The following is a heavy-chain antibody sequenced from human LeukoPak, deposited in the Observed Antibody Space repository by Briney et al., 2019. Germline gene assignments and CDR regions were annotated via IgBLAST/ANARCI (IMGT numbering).Heavy chain of an antibody. CDR2: IYYRGST. D-gene: IGHD3-10*01. CDR1: GFTFSSYA. CDR3: AAAAYGSGSYTVDY. J-gene: IGHJ4*02. V-gene: IGHV4-59*01. Sequence: PGGSLRLSCAASGFTFSSYAMSWIRQPPGKGLEWIGYIYYRGSTKYNPSLKSRVTISVDTSNNQFSLKLSSVTAADTAVYYCAAAAYGSGSYTVDYWGQGTLVTVSS.